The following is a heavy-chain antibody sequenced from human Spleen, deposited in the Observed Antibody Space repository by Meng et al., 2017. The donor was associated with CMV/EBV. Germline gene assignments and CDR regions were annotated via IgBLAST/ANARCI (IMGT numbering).Heavy chain of an antibody. J-gene: IGHJ4*02. CDR2: IIPIFGTA. CDR1: GGTFSSYA. V-gene: IGHV1-69*05. Sequence: SVKVSCKASGGTFSSYAISWVRQAPGQGLEWMGGIIPIFGTANYAQKFQGRVTITTDESTSTAYMELSSLRSEDTAVYYCARGQSSTNCYSHWGQGTLVTVSS. CDR3: ARGQSSTNCYSH. D-gene: IGHD2-2*01.